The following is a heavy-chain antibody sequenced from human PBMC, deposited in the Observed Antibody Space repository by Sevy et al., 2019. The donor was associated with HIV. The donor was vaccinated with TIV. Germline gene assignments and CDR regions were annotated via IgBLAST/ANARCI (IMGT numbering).Heavy chain of an antibody. Sequence: LSLTCTVSGGSFSSFYWSWIRQSPGKGLEWIGDIHSSGSTTYNPSLKSRVTISGDTSKNRFSLDLISVTAADTAVYYWARGSGYYAYWGQGTLVTVSS. CDR3: ARGSGYYAY. J-gene: IGHJ4*02. CDR1: GGSFSSFY. V-gene: IGHV4-59*01. CDR2: IHSSGST. D-gene: IGHD5-12*01.